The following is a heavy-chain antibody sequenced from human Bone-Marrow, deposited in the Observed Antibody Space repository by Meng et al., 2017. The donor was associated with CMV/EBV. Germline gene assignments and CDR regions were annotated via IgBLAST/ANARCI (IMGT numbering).Heavy chain of an antibody. V-gene: IGHV3-7*01. CDR3: ARDKPEVKGYYYYGMDV. Sequence: GESLKISCAASGFTFSSYAMSWVRQAPGKGLEWVANIKQDGSEKYYVDSVKGRFTISRDNAKNSLYLQMNSLRAEDTAVYYCARDKPEVKGYYYYGMDVWGQGTTVTVSS. J-gene: IGHJ6*02. CDR2: IKQDGSEK. D-gene: IGHD4-11*01. CDR1: GFTFSSYA.